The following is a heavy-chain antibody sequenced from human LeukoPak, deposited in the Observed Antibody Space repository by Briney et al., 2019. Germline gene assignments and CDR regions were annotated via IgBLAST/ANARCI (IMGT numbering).Heavy chain of an antibody. V-gene: IGHV4-39*01. CDR1: GGSLRSTSYY. D-gene: IGHD3-3*01. CDR2: IYYSGST. Sequence: SETLSLTCTVSGGSLRSTSYYWGWIRPPPGKGLGWIGSIYYSGSTYYNPSLKSRVTISVDTSKNQFSLKLSSVTAADTAVYYCGRLFYDFWSGHYYYYMDVWGKGTTVTVSS. CDR3: GRLFYDFWSGHYYYYMDV. J-gene: IGHJ6*03.